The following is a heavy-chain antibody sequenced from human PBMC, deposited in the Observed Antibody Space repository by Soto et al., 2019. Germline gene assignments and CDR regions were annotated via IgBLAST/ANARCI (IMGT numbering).Heavy chain of an antibody. Sequence: ASVKVSCKVSGYTLTELSMHWVRQAPGKGLEWMGGFDPEDGETIYAQKFQGRVTMTEDTSTDTAYMELSSLRSEDTAVYYCATEDTVVTARGAFDIWGQGTMVTVSS. V-gene: IGHV1-24*01. CDR2: FDPEDGET. D-gene: IGHD2-21*02. J-gene: IGHJ3*02. CDR3: ATEDTVVTARGAFDI. CDR1: GYTLTELS.